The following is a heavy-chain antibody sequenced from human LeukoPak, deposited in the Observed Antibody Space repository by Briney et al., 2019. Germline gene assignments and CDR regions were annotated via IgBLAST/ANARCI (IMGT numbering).Heavy chain of an antibody. Sequence: GGSLRLSCAASGFTVSSNYMSWVRQAPGKGLEWVSVIYSGGSTYYADSVKGRFTISRDNSKNTLYLQMNSLRAEDTAVYYCAGEKEYYYGLLPSDYWGQGTLVTVSS. V-gene: IGHV3-66*01. CDR3: AGEKEYYYGLLPSDY. CDR2: IYSGGST. D-gene: IGHD3-10*01. CDR1: GFTVSSNY. J-gene: IGHJ4*02.